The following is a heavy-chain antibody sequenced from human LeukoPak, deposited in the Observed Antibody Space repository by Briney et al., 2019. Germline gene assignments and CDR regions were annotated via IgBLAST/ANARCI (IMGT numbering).Heavy chain of an antibody. Sequence: PGGSLRLSCAASGFTFSSYAMHWVRQAPGKGLEWVAVISYDGSNKYYADSVKGRFTISRDNSKNTLYLQMNSLRAEDTAVYYCARDGISRDGYNTGPDYWGQGTLATVSS. D-gene: IGHD5-24*01. CDR2: ISYDGSNK. J-gene: IGHJ4*02. CDR1: GFTFSSYA. CDR3: ARDGISRDGYNTGPDY. V-gene: IGHV3-30*04.